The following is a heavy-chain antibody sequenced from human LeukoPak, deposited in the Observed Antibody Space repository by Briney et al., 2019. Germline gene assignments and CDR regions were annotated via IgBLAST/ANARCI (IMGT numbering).Heavy chain of an antibody. J-gene: IGHJ6*03. CDR1: GYTFTGYY. CDR3: ARDLRYGGNAHPHYYMDV. CDR2: INPNSGGT. Sequence: GASVKVSCKASGYTFTGYYMHWVRQAPGQGLEWMGWINPNSGGTNYAQKFQGRVTMTRDTSISTAYMELSRLRSDDTAVYYCARDLRYGGNAHPHYYMDVWGKGTTVTVSS. V-gene: IGHV1-2*02. D-gene: IGHD4-23*01.